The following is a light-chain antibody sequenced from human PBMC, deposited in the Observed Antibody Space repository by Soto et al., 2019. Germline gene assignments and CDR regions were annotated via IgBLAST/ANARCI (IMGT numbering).Light chain of an antibody. CDR3: RQTDSYPST. CDR2: AAS. Sequence: AIQLTQSPSSLSASVGDRVTITCRARQVINRFFAWYQQKPGKAPKLLIYAASSLQTGVPSRFIGSGSSTDFTLTINSLQPEDFATYYCRQTDSYPSTFGGGTKVDIK. J-gene: IGKJ4*01. V-gene: IGKV1-13*02. CDR1: QVINRF.